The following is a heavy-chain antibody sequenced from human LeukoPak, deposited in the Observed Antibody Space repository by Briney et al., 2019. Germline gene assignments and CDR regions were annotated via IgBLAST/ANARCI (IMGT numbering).Heavy chain of an antibody. CDR2: ISHDGSNK. CDR3: ARSLDHDAFDI. J-gene: IGHJ3*02. V-gene: IGHV3-30-3*01. D-gene: IGHD3-16*01. CDR1: GFPFSSYA. Sequence: GGSLRLSCAASGFPFSSYAMHWVRQAPGKGLEWVAVISHDGSNKYYADSVKGRFTISRDNSKNTLYLQMNSLRAEDTAVYYCARSLDHDAFDIWGQGTMVTVSS.